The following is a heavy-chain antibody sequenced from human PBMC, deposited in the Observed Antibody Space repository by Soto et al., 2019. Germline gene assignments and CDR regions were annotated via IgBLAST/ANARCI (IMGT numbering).Heavy chain of an antibody. Sequence: QVQLVQSGAEVKKPGASVKVSCKASGYTFTGYYMHWVRQAPGQGLEWMGWINPNSGGTNYAQKSQGRGTITTDPSSCTAYMELGRLRSDDTAVYYCARDPPPSYDSSGYQRMVVWGQGTTVTVSS. CDR2: INPNSGGT. CDR3: ARDPPPSYDSSGYQRMVV. V-gene: IGHV1-2*02. D-gene: IGHD3-22*01. CDR1: GYTFTGYY. J-gene: IGHJ6*02.